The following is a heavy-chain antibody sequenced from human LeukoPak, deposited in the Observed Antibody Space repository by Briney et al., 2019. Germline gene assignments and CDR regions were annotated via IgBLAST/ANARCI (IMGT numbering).Heavy chain of an antibody. CDR1: GYTFTSYG. J-gene: IGHJ5*02. CDR2: ISAYNGNT. CDR3: ARVDYDFWSGYSHNWFDP. V-gene: IGHV1-18*01. D-gene: IGHD3-3*01. Sequence: APVKVSCKASGYTFTSYGISWVRQAPGQGLEWMGWISAYNGNTNYAQKLQGRVTMTTDTSTSTAYMELRSLRSDDTAVYYCARVDYDFWSGYSHNWFDPWGQGTLVTVSS.